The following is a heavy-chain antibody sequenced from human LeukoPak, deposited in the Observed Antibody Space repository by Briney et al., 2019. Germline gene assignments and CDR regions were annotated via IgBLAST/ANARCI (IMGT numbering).Heavy chain of an antibody. CDR2: IIPILGIA. D-gene: IGHD1-26*01. CDR3: ARDHSVSRGSYFY. V-gene: IGHV1-69*04. CDR1: GGTFSSYT. Sequence: ASVKVSCKASGGTFSSYTISWVRQAPGQGLEWMGRIIPILGIANYAQKFQGRVTTTADKSTSTAYMELSSLRSEDTAVYYCARDHSVSRGSYFYWGQGTLVTVSS. J-gene: IGHJ4*02.